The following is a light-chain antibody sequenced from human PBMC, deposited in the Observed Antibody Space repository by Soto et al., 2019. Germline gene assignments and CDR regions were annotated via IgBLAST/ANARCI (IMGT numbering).Light chain of an antibody. J-gene: IGKJ4*01. CDR2: GAS. CDR1: QSINSGY. Sequence: EIVLTQSPGTLSLSVGERATLSCRASQSINSGYLAWYQHKPGQAPTVLIYGASSRATGIPDRFSGSGSGTDFTLTISRLEPEDFAVYYCQQYGSSALTFGGGTKVDIK. V-gene: IGKV3-20*01. CDR3: QQYGSSALT.